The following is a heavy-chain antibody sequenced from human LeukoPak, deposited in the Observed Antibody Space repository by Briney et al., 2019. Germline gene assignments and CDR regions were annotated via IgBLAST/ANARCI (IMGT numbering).Heavy chain of an antibody. V-gene: IGHV4-59*01. CDR1: SGSITSYY. Sequence: SETLSLTCTVSSGSITSYYSSWIRQPPGKGLEYIGHIYYTGTTDYNPSLKGRVTMSVDTSKSQFSLRLISVTASDTAVYFCAGAPNQHYFDYWGQGTLVAVSS. CDR3: AGAPNQHYFDY. J-gene: IGHJ4*02. CDR2: IYYTGTT.